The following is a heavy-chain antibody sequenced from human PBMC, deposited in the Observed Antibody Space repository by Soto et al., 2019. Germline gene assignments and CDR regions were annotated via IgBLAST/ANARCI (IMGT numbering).Heavy chain of an antibody. Sequence: SETLSLTCTVSGDSISSGDYYWSWIRQPPGKGLEWIGCIYYSGNTYYNPSLKSRFSISVDTSKNQFSLKLSSVTAADTAVYYCARDVKRYSRPPGPLEYWGLGTPVTVSS. CDR3: ARDVKRYSRPPGPLEY. CDR1: GDSISSGDYY. V-gene: IGHV4-30-4*01. D-gene: IGHD6-13*01. J-gene: IGHJ4*02. CDR2: IYYSGNT.